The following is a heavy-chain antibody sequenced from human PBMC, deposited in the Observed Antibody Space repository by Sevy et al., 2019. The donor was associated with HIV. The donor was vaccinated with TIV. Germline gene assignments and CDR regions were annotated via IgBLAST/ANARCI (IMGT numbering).Heavy chain of an antibody. CDR3: ARGSAFDY. Sequence: GGSLRLSCAASGFTFSSYAMHWVRQAPGKGLEWVAVISYDGSNKYYADSVKGRFTISRDNSKNTLYLQMNSLRAEDTAVYYCARGSAFDYRGQGTLVTVSS. D-gene: IGHD6-25*01. CDR2: ISYDGSNK. CDR1: GFTFSSYA. J-gene: IGHJ4*02. V-gene: IGHV3-30-3*01.